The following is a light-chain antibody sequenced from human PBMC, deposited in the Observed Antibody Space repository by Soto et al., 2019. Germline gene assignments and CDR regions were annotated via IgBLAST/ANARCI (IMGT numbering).Light chain of an antibody. CDR3: QQYENLPT. CDR1: QNINNY. V-gene: IGKV1-33*01. Sequence: IQMTQSPSSLSASVGDRVTISCQASQNINNYLNWYQQKPGRAPKLLNYDASTLEAGVPSRFRGSGSGTDFTFTISRLQPEDIATYYCQQYENLPTFGQGTRLEIK. CDR2: DAS. J-gene: IGKJ5*01.